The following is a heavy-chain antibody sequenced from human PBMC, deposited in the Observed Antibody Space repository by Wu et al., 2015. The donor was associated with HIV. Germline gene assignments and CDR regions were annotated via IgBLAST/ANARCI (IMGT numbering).Heavy chain of an antibody. CDR2: SNPNSGAT. CDR1: DTPSPTS. CDR3: ARLIHYFDGTDYYSDF. Sequence: QVQLVQSGAEVKKPGASVKVSCRLLDTPSPTSIYTGCDRPLDKGLSGWEGSNPNSGATNYAQKFGDRVTMTRDTSISTAYLDLNRLRSDDTAVYYCARLIHYFDGTDYYSDFWGQGKPWS. D-gene: IGHD3-22*01. J-gene: IGHJ4*02. V-gene: IGHV1-2*02.